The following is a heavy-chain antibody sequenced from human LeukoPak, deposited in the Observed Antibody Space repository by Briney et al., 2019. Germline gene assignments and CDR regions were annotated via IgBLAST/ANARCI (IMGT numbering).Heavy chain of an antibody. Sequence: GGSLRLSCAASGFTFSNYWMHWVRQAPGKGLVWVSRIHSDGSSTTSADSVKGRFTISRDNAENTLYLQMNSLRAEDTAVYFCARGNALAFDIWGQGTMVTVS. V-gene: IGHV3-74*01. CDR2: IHSDGSST. CDR1: GFTFSNYW. CDR3: ARGNALAFDI. J-gene: IGHJ3*02. D-gene: IGHD1-1*01.